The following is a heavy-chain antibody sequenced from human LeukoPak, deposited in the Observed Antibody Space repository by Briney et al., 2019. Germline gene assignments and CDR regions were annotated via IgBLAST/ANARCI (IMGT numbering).Heavy chain of an antibody. CDR1: GGSISSSSYY. CDR2: IYYSGST. V-gene: IGHV4-39*01. D-gene: IGHD3-10*01. Sequence: PSETLSLTCTVSGGSISSSSYYWGWIRQPPGKGLEWIGSIYYSGSTYYNPSLKSRVTISVDTSKNQFSLKLSSVTAADTAVYYCARQWCYGSGSYSLDYWGQGTLVTVSS. J-gene: IGHJ4*02. CDR3: ARQWCYGSGSYSLDY.